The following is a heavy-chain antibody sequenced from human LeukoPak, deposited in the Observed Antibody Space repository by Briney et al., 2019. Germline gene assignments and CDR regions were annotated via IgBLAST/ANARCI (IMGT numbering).Heavy chain of an antibody. CDR3: AKVMKGSERLTMVRGVIIKTAGLYYMDV. CDR2: ISASGGST. Sequence: GGSLRLSCAASGFTFSSYAMSWVRQAPGKGLEWVSSISASGGSTNYADSVKGWFTISRDNSKNTVYLQMNSLRAEDTAVYYCAKVMKGSERLTMVRGVIIKTAGLYYMDVWGKGTTVTVSS. CDR1: GFTFSSYA. J-gene: IGHJ6*03. D-gene: IGHD3-10*01. V-gene: IGHV3-23*01.